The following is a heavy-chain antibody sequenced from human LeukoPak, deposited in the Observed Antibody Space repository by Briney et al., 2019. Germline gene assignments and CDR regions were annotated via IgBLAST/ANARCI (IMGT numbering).Heavy chain of an antibody. CDR3: AKDGSYGGNAFDY. J-gene: IGHJ4*02. D-gene: IGHD4-23*01. Sequence: GGSLRLSCAASGFTFSNYAMSWVRQAPGKGLEWVSLISDSGADTYYADSVKGRFTISRDSSKNTLHLQMNSLRAEDTAVYYCAKDGSYGGNAFDYWGQGTLVTVSS. CDR2: ISDSGADT. V-gene: IGHV3-23*01. CDR1: GFTFSNYA.